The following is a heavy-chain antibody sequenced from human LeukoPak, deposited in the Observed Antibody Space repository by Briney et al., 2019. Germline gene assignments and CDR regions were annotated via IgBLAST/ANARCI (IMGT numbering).Heavy chain of an antibody. CDR3: ARESFGLDY. CDR2: ISSDGSNE. Sequence: GGSLRLSCAASGFTFSNYDMHWVRQAPGKGLEWVAFISSDGSNEYYGDSVKGRFTIYRDNLILYLQMNRLKTEDTAVYFCARESFGLDYWGQGTLVTVSS. V-gene: IGHV3-30-3*01. CDR1: GFTFSNYD. J-gene: IGHJ4*02. D-gene: IGHD3-16*01.